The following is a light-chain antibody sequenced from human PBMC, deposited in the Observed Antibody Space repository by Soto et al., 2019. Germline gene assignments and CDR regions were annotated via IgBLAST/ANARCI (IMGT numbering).Light chain of an antibody. CDR3: QNYNSDPWT. J-gene: IGKJ1*01. CDR1: QTIRRW. V-gene: IGKV1-5*01. Sequence: DIEMTQSPSTLSASVGDRVTITCRASQTIRRWLAWYQQRSGKAPKVLIYDASTLESGVPARFSGSGSETEFTLTISSLQPEDSATYYCQNYNSDPWTFGQGTKVDIK. CDR2: DAS.